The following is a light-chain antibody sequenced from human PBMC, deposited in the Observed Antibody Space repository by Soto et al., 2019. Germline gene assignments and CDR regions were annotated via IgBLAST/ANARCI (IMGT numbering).Light chain of an antibody. CDR2: ENT. Sequence: QSVLTQPPSVSGAPGQTVTISCTGSESNIGAEYDVHWYQPVPGTVPKLLNFENTHRPSRVPDRFSGSRSDTSASLAITGLQAGDGADYFCQSFVGRLSFGFGGGTKLTVL. CDR3: QSFVGRLSFG. V-gene: IGLV1-40*01. J-gene: IGLJ2*01. CDR1: ESNIGAEYD.